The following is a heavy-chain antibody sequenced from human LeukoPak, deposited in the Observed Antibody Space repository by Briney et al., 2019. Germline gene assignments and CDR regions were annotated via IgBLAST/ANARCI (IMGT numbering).Heavy chain of an antibody. Sequence: SETLSLTCTVSGGSISSSSYYWGWIRQPPGKGLEWIGSIYYSGSTYYNPSLKSRVTISVDTSKNQFSLKLSSVTAADTAVYYCARDGIDCSGGSCKSHWFDPWGQGTLVTVSS. V-gene: IGHV4-39*07. D-gene: IGHD2-15*01. CDR2: IYYSGST. J-gene: IGHJ5*02. CDR3: ARDGIDCSGGSCKSHWFDP. CDR1: GGSISSSSYY.